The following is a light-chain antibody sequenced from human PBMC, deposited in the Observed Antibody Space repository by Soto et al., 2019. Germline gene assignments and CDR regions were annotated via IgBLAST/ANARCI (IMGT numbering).Light chain of an antibody. V-gene: IGLV2-14*01. CDR2: EVS. CDR3: SSYTSSSTRV. Sequence: QLVLTQPASVSGSPGQSITISCTGTSSDVGGYNYVSWYQQHPGKAPKLMIYEVSNRPSGVSNRFSGSKSGNTASLTISGLQAEGEADYYCSSYTSSSTRVFGGGTKLTVL. J-gene: IGLJ3*02. CDR1: SSDVGGYNY.